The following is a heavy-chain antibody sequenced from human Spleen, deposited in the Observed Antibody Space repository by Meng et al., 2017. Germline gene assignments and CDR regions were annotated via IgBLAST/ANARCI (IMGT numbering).Heavy chain of an antibody. CDR3: ARGTPGRSYSDY. CDR1: GYTSASYG. V-gene: IGHV1-18*01. J-gene: IGHJ4*02. D-gene: IGHD3-10*01. Sequence: QAQLLQSGAAVKKPGASVWISCKASGYTSASYGISWFRQAPGQGLDWMGWFVSNADTYPAHKFQGRVTMTRDTHTSTDFMELRSLRFDDTTVYYCARGTPGRSYSDYWGQGTLVTVSS. CDR2: FVSNADT.